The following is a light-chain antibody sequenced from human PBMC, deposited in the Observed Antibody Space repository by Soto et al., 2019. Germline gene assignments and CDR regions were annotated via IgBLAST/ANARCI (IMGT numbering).Light chain of an antibody. J-gene: IGLJ1*01. Sequence: QSVLTQPASVSGSPGQSITISCTGTSSEVGGYNYVSWYQQHPGKATKLMIYDVSNRPSGVSNRFSGSKSGKTASLTISGLQSEDEADYYCSSYTSSSTYVFGTGTKVTVL. CDR3: SSYTSSSTYV. CDR1: SSEVGGYNY. V-gene: IGLV2-14*01. CDR2: DVS.